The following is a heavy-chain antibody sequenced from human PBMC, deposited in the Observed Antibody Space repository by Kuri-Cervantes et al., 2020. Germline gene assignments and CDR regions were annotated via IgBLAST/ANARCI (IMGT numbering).Heavy chain of an antibody. CDR2: ISAYNGNT. V-gene: IGHV1-18*01. D-gene: IGHD3-10*01. Sequence: ASVKVSCKASGYTFTSYGISWVRQAPGQGLGWMGWISAYNGNTNYAQKFQGRVTITADESTSTAYMELSSLRSEDTAVYYCARCYYGSGSYYGIEDYGMDVWGQGTTVTVSS. CDR3: ARCYYGSGSYYGIEDYGMDV. CDR1: GYTFTSYG. J-gene: IGHJ6*02.